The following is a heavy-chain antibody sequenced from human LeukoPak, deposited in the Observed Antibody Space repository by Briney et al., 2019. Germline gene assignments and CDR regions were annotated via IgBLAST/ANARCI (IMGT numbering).Heavy chain of an antibody. V-gene: IGHV4-34*01. CDR1: GGSFSGYY. J-gene: IGHJ4*02. CDR3: ARGQDILTGYFVDY. D-gene: IGHD3-9*01. CDR2: INHSGST. Sequence: SVTLSLTCAVYGGSFSGYYWSWIRQPPGKGLEWLGEINHSGSTNYNPSLKSRVTISVDTSKNQFSLKLSSVTAADTAVYYCARGQDILTGYFVDYWGQGTLVTVSS.